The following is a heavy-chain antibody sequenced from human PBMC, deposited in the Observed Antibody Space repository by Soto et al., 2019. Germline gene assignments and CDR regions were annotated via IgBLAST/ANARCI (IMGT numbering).Heavy chain of an antibody. CDR2: MNPNSGNT. D-gene: IGHD5-12*01. Sequence: ASVKVSCKASGYTFTSYDINWVRQATGQGLEWMGWMNPNSGNTGYAQKLQGRDTMTKNTSISTAYMELSSLRTEDTAVYYCATVATTPYYYYMDVWGKGTTVTVSS. J-gene: IGHJ6*03. CDR3: ATVATTPYYYYMDV. V-gene: IGHV1-8*01. CDR1: GYTFTSYD.